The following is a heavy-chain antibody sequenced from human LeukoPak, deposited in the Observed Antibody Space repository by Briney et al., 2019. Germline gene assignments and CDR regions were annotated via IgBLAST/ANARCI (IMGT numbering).Heavy chain of an antibody. CDR2: INHSGST. Sequence: SETLSLTCAVYGGSFSGYYWSWIRQPPGKGLEWIGEINHSGSTNYNPSLKSRVTISVDTSKNQFSLKLSSVTAADTAVYYCATSPWFGELSPWFDPWGQGTLVTVSS. V-gene: IGHV4-34*01. J-gene: IGHJ5*02. CDR1: GGSFSGYY. CDR3: ATSPWFGELSPWFDP. D-gene: IGHD3-10*01.